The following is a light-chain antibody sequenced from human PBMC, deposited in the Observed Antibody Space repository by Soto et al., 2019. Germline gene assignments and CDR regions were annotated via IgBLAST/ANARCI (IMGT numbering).Light chain of an antibody. CDR1: SSDVGGYNY. V-gene: IGLV2-14*01. CDR2: EVS. J-gene: IGLJ1*01. Sequence: QSVLTQPPSASGSPGQSVTISCTGTSSDVGGYNYVSWYQQHPGKAPKLMIYEVSDRPSGISSSFSGSKSGNTESMTISGLQNEEEADYYCRSYTSSSTLFGTGTKVTVL. CDR3: RSYTSSSTL.